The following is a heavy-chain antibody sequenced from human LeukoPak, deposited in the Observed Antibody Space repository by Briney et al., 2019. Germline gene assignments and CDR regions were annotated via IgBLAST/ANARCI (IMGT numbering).Heavy chain of an antibody. D-gene: IGHD3-10*01. CDR2: ISGSGGST. Sequence: QSGGSLRLSCAASGFTFSIYAMRWVRQAPGEGMEWVSDISGSGGSTYYADSVKGRFTISRDNSKNTLYVQMNSLRAEGTAVYCCAKDYGSGSYKFDYWGQGTLVTVSS. CDR3: AKDYGSGSYKFDY. J-gene: IGHJ4*02. CDR1: GFTFSIYA. V-gene: IGHV3-23*01.